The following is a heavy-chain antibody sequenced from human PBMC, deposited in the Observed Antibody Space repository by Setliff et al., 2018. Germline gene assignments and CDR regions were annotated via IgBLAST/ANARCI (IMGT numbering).Heavy chain of an antibody. V-gene: IGHV3-21*01. J-gene: IGHJ4*02. D-gene: IGHD2-15*01. CDR2: ISSSSVDI. Sequence: LRLSCAASGFTFSTYSMNWVRQAPGKGLEWVSSISSSSVDIYYADSVKGRFTISRDNAKNSLYLQMNSLRAEDTAVYYCARGGLGVRFGGSKDDYWGQGTLVTVSS. CDR3: ARGGLGVRFGGSKDDY. CDR1: GFTFSTYS.